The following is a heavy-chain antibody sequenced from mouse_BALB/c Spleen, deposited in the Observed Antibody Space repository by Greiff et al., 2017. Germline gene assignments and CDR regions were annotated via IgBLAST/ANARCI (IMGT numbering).Heavy chain of an antibody. V-gene: IGHV1S56*01. CDR1: GYAFTSYV. CDR3: ARGRERCAMDY. Sequence: VQLQQSGPELVKPGASVKMSCKASGYAFTSYVINWVKQRPGQGLEWIGLIYPGNGSTKYNEKFKGKATLTADKSSSTTYMQLSSLTSENSAVYSCARGRERCAMDYWGQGTSVTVSS. J-gene: IGHJ4*01. CDR2: IYPGNGST.